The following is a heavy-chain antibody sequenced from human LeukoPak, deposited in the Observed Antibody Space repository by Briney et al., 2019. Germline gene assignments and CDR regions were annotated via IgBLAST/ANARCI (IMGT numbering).Heavy chain of an antibody. Sequence: ASVKVSCKASGYTFTRYYMHWVRQAPGQGREWMGWINPNSGGTNYAQKFQGRVTMTRDTSISTAYMELSRLRSDDTAVYYCARTHYGSGSYLYWGQGTLVTVSS. D-gene: IGHD3-10*01. J-gene: IGHJ4*02. CDR2: INPNSGGT. V-gene: IGHV1-2*02. CDR3: ARTHYGSGSYLY. CDR1: GYTFTRYY.